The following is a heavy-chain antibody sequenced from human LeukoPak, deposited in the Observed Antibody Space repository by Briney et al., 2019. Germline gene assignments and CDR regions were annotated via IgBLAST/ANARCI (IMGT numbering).Heavy chain of an antibody. Sequence: ASVKVSCKASGYTFTSYDINWVRQATGQGLEWMGWMNPNSGNTGYAQKFQGRVTITRNTSMSTAYMELSSLRSEDTAVYYCARGGLMTTHPPWYFDLWGRGTLVTVSS. V-gene: IGHV1-8*03. CDR1: GYTFTSYD. CDR3: ARGGLMTTHPPWYFDL. D-gene: IGHD4-11*01. CDR2: MNPNSGNT. J-gene: IGHJ2*01.